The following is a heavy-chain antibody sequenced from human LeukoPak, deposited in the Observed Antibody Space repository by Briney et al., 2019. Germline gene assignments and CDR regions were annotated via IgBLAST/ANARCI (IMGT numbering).Heavy chain of an antibody. J-gene: IGHJ3*02. CDR3: AKGSVLLWFGELVSDAFDI. CDR2: ISGSGGST. V-gene: IGHV3-23*01. D-gene: IGHD3-10*01. Sequence: GGSLRLSRAASGFTFSSYAMSWVRQAPGKGLEWVSAISGSGGSTYYADSVKGRFTISRDNSKNTLYLQMNSLRAEDTAVYYCAKGSVLLWFGELVSDAFDIWGQGTMVTVSS. CDR1: GFTFSSYA.